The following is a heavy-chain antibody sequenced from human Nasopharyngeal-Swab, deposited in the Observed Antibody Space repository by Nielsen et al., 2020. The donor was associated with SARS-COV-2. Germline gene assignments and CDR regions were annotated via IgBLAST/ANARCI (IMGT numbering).Heavy chain of an antibody. D-gene: IGHD6-6*01. J-gene: IGHJ6*03. Sequence: WIRQPPGKGLEWVAVISYDGSNKYYADSVKGRFTISRDNSKNTLYLQMNSLRAEDTAVYYCARVGKLYSSSPRNYMDVWGKGTTVTVSS. CDR2: ISYDGSNK. CDR3: ARVGKLYSSSPRNYMDV. V-gene: IGHV3-30*03.